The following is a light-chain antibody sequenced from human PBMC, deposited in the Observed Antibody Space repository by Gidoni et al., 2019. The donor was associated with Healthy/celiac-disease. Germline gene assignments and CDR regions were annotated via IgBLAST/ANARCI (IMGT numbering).Light chain of an antibody. Sequence: EIVLTQSPATLSLSPGERATQSVSSYLAWYQQKPGQAPRLLIYDASNRATGIPARFSGSGSGPDFTLTISSLEPEDFAVYYCQQRSNWPPIFTFGPGTKVDIK. CDR3: QQRSNWPPIFT. CDR1: SVSSY. J-gene: IGKJ3*01. CDR2: DAS. V-gene: IGKV3-11*01.